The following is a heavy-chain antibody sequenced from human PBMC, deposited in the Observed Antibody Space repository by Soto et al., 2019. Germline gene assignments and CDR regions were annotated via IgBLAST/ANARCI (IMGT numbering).Heavy chain of an antibody. V-gene: IGHV1-18*01. Sequence: ASVKVSCKASGYTFTSYGISWVRQAPGQGLEWMGWISAYNGNTNYAQKLQCRVTMTTDTSTITPYMELRSLRSDDTDVYYCARSPYYNDSSDYYNWRRGTLVTVSS. CDR2: ISAYNGNT. D-gene: IGHD3-22*01. CDR1: GYTFTSYG. CDR3: ARSPYYNDSSDYYN. J-gene: IGHJ4*02.